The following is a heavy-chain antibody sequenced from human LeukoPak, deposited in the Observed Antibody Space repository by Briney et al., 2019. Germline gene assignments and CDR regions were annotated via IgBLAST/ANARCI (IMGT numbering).Heavy chain of an antibody. V-gene: IGHV3-23*01. CDR3: AKPIRSSWSLDY. CDR1: GFTFSSHA. CDR2: ISGSAGSA. J-gene: IGHJ4*02. D-gene: IGHD6-13*01. Sequence: GGSLRLSCAASGFTFSSHAMSWVRQAPGKGLEWVSTISGSAGSAYYADSVKGRFTISRDNSKNTLYLQMNSLRAEDTAIYYCAKPIRSSWSLDYWGQGTLVTVSS.